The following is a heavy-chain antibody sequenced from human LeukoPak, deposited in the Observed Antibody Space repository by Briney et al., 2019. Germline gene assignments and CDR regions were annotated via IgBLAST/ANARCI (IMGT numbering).Heavy chain of an antibody. V-gene: IGHV4-59*01. J-gene: IGHJ5*02. CDR1: GGSITNYY. CDR3: ARDNLPNYDFWSGYYPGYNWLDP. D-gene: IGHD3-3*01. Sequence: PSETLSLTCTVSGGSITNYYWSWLRQPPGKGLEWIGNIYYNGSTKYSSSLKSRLTMSVDTSKSHFSLNLRSVTAADTAVYYCARDNLPNYDFWSGYYPGYNWLDPWGQGTLVIVSS. CDR2: IYYNGST.